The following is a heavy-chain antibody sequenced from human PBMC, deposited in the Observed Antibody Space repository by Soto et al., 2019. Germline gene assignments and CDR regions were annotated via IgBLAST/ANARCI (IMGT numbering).Heavy chain of an antibody. CDR3: AKVVLLAAIVNYHYGMDF. CDR1: GFTFSGYA. D-gene: IGHD2-15*01. J-gene: IGHJ6*02. CDR2: TSWDGNNK. V-gene: IGHV3-30*04. Sequence: PGGSLRLSCAASGFTFSGYAMHWVRQPPGKGLEWVAVTSWDGNNKYYADSVKGRFTISRDNSKNTLYLQVNSLRAEDRAVYYCAKVVLLAAIVNYHYGMDFCGQGTSVPVSS.